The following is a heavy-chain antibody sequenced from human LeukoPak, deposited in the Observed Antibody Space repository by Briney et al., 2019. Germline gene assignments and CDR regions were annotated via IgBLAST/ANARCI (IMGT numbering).Heavy chain of an antibody. CDR2: INGDGSST. CDR1: GFTFSSYW. J-gene: IGHJ4*02. Sequence: GGSLRLSCAASGFTFSSYWMHWVRQAPGKGLVRVSRINGDGSSTSYADSVKGRFTISRDNAKNTLYLQMNSLRADDTAVYYCTRDMSPAHFWGQGTLVTVSS. CDR3: TRDMSPAHF. D-gene: IGHD3-10*02. V-gene: IGHV3-74*01.